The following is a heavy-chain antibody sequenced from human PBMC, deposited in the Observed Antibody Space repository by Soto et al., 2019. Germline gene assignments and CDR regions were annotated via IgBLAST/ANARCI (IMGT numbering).Heavy chain of an antibody. CDR1: GYNFTNYG. CDR3: ATMVNDY. Sequence: ASVKVSCKASGYNFTNYGVSWVRQAPGQGLAWMGWISTHSGDTKFAQRFQGRINLTTDTDTTTAYLAMRSLRSDDTAVYYCATMVNDYWGQGTLVTVSS. J-gene: IGHJ4*02. D-gene: IGHD3-10*01. V-gene: IGHV1-18*01. CDR2: ISTHSGDT.